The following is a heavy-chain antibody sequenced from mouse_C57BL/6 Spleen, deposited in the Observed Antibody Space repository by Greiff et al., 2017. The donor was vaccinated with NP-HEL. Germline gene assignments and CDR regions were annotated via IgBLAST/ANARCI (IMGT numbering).Heavy chain of an antibody. V-gene: IGHV1-53*01. D-gene: IGHD3-2*02. J-gene: IGHJ3*01. Sequence: QVHVKQPGTELVKPGASVKLSCKASGYTFTSYWMHWVKQRPGHGLEWIGNLNPSNGGTTYNEQFNSKATLTVDKSSSTAYRQLSSLTSACSAVDYCARGKAAQASAWFAYWGQGTLVTVSA. CDR1: GYTFTSYW. CDR2: LNPSNGGT. CDR3: ARGKAAQASAWFAY.